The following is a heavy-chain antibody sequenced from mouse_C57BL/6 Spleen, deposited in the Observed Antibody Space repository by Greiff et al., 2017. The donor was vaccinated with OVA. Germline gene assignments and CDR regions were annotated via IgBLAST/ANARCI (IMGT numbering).Heavy chain of an antibody. J-gene: IGHJ4*01. V-gene: IGHV2-2*01. CDR1: GFSLTSYG. CDR3: ARKREYDYYAMDY. D-gene: IGHD5-2*01. Sequence: VKLVESGPGLVQPSQSLSITCTVSGFSLTSYGVHWVRQSPGTGLEWLGVIWSGGSTDYNAAFISRLSISKDNSKSQVFFKMNSLQADDTAIYYCARKREYDYYAMDYWGQGTSVTVSS. CDR2: IWSGGST.